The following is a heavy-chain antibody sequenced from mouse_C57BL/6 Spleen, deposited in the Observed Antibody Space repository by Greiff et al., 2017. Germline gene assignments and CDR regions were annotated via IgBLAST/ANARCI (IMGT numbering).Heavy chain of an antibody. V-gene: IGHV3-6*01. D-gene: IGHD4-1*01. CDR2: ISYDGSN. Sequence: DVQLQESGPGLVKPSQSLSLTCSVTGYSITSGDYWNWIRQFPGNKLEWMGYISYDGSNNYNPSLKNRISITRDTSKNQFFLKLNSVTTEDTATYYCARDLNWDRFAYWGQGTLVTVSA. J-gene: IGHJ3*01. CDR3: ARDLNWDRFAY. CDR1: GYSITSGDY.